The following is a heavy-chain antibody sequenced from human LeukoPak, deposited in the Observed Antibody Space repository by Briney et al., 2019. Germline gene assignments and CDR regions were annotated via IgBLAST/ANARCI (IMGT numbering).Heavy chain of an antibody. V-gene: IGHV4-39*07. CDR1: GGSISGNSFY. Sequence: SETLSLTCSVSGGSISGNSFYWGWIRQPPGKGLEWIGSIHYSGSTYYSPSLKSRVTLSVDTSKNHFSLKLRSVTAADTAVYYCAREHLYGSSWGFQHWGRGALVTVSS. CDR2: IHYSGST. CDR3: AREHLYGSSWGFQH. J-gene: IGHJ1*01. D-gene: IGHD2-2*01.